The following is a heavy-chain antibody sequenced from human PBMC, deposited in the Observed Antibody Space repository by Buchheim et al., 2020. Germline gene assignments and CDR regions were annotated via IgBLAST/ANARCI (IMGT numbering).Heavy chain of an antibody. Sequence: EVQLVESGGGLVQPGGSLRLSCAASGLSFSNSWMHWVSQAPGKGLVWVSRINSDGSSTTYADSVKGRFTISRDNAKTTLSLQRNSLRAEDTAVYYCARAVTMIRETWGQGTL. CDR2: INSDGSST. D-gene: IGHD3-22*01. CDR3: ARAVTMIRET. V-gene: IGHV3-74*01. CDR1: GLSFSNSW. J-gene: IGHJ5*02.